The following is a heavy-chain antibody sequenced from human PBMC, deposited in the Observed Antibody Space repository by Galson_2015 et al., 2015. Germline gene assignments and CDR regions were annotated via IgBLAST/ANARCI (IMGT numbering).Heavy chain of an antibody. Sequence: TLSLTCTVSGGSISSGGYYWSWIRQHPGKGLEWIGYIYYSGSTYYNPSLKSRVTISVDTSKNQFSLKLSSVTAADTAVYYCAGITMVRGVNHYWGQGTLVTVSS. CDR2: IYYSGST. CDR1: GGSISSGGYY. J-gene: IGHJ4*02. V-gene: IGHV4-31*03. CDR3: AGITMVRGVNHY. D-gene: IGHD3-10*01.